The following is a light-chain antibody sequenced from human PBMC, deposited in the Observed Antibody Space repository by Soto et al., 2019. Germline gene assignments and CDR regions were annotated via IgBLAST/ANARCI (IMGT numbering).Light chain of an antibody. J-gene: IGKJ4*01. Sequence: DIPMTQSPSSLSASVGDRVTISCQASQDINNYLNWYQQKPGKASKLLIYDASDLETGVPSRFSGSGSGTDFSFTISNLQPEDAATYYCQQYDTLPLTFGGGTRLEIK. CDR1: QDINNY. CDR3: QQYDTLPLT. V-gene: IGKV1-33*01. CDR2: DAS.